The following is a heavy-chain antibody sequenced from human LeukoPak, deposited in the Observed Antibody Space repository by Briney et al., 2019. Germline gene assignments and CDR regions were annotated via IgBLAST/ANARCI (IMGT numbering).Heavy chain of an antibody. CDR1: GGSISSYY. D-gene: IGHD5-24*01. J-gene: IGHJ5*02. V-gene: IGHV4-59*01. CDR2: IYYSGST. CDR3: ARAEMATXXXWFDP. Sequence: SETLSLTCTVSGGSISSYYWSWIRQPPGKGLEWIGYIYYSGSTNYNPSLKSRVTISVDTSKNQFSLKLSSVTAADTAVYYCARAEMATXXXWFDPWGQGXLVTVS.